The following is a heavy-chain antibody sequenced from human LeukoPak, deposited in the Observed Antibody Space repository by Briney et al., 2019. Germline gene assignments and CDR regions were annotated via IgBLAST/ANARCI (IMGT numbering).Heavy chain of an antibody. CDR2: IKEDGSAK. V-gene: IGHV3-7*01. CDR3: ARILTGYDAFDY. CDR1: GFTFNNYW. J-gene: IGHJ4*02. D-gene: IGHD3-9*01. Sequence: GGSLRLSCAASGFTFNNYWMRWVRPAPGKGLEWVANIKEDGSAKYYVDSVQGRFTISRDNAKNSLYLQMSTLRAADTAVYYCARILTGYDAFDYWGQGTLVTVSS.